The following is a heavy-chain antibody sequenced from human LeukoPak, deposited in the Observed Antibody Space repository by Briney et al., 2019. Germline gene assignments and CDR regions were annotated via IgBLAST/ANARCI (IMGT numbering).Heavy chain of an antibody. CDR1: GGSFSGYY. Sequence: PSETLSLTCAVYGGSFSGYYWSWIRQPPGKGLEWIGEINHSGSTNYNPSLKSRVTISVDTSKNQLSLRLSSVTAADTAVYYCARDQWGIVGANFDYWGQGTLVTVSS. J-gene: IGHJ4*02. V-gene: IGHV4-34*01. CDR2: INHSGST. CDR3: ARDQWGIVGANFDY. D-gene: IGHD1-26*01.